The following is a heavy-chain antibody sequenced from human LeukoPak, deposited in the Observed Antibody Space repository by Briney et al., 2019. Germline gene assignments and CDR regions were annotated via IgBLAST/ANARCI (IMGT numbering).Heavy chain of an antibody. Sequence: GGSLRLSCAASGFTFSSYWMSWVRQAPGKGLEWVAFIRYDGSNKYYADSVRGRFTISRDNSKNTLYLQMNSLRAEDTAVYYCAKDLTATYAFDIWGQGTMVTVSS. V-gene: IGHV3-30*02. CDR3: AKDLTATYAFDI. D-gene: IGHD5-24*01. CDR1: GFTFSSYW. J-gene: IGHJ3*02. CDR2: IRYDGSNK.